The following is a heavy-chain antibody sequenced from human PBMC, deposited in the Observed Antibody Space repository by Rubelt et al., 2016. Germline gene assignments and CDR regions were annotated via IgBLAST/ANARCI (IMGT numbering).Heavy chain of an antibody. CDR3: ARGTGTAVYYGLDV. CDR2: INHTGST. D-gene: IGHD1-7*01. Sequence: QVQLQQWGAGLLKPSETLSLTCAVYGGSFSGYYWSWIRQPPGKGLEWIGDINHTGSTNFNPSLKRRFTISVDTSKNQFSRKLSSGTAADTAVYYCARGTGTAVYYGLDVWGHGTTATVSS. V-gene: IGHV4-34*01. CDR1: GGSFSGYY. J-gene: IGHJ6*02.